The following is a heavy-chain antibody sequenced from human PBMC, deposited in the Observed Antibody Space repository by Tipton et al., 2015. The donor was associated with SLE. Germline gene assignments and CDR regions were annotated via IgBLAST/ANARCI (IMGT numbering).Heavy chain of an antibody. D-gene: IGHD5-18*01. Sequence: TLSLTCNVSGGSITSHYWSWIRQPPGKGLEWIGYIYYSGSTYYNPSLKSRVTISVDTSKNQFSLKLSSVTAADTAVYYCARARGRYSYGYDAFDIWGQGTMVTVSS. CDR3: ARARGRYSYGYDAFDI. CDR1: GGSITSHY. V-gene: IGHV4-30-4*08. CDR2: IYYSGST. J-gene: IGHJ3*02.